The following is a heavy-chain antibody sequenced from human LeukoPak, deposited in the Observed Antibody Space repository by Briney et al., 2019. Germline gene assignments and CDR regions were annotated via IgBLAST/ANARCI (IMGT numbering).Heavy chain of an antibody. CDR1: GFTFSRYN. CDR3: ARFGDSYGYNWFDP. CDR2: INSDGRST. D-gene: IGHD5-18*01. V-gene: IGHV3-74*01. Sequence: GGSLRLSCAASGFTFSRYNMNWVRQAPGKGLVWVSGINSDGRSTSYADSVKGRFTNSRDNAKNTLYLQMNSLRAEDTAVYYCARFGDSYGYNWFDPWGQGTLVTVSS. J-gene: IGHJ5*02.